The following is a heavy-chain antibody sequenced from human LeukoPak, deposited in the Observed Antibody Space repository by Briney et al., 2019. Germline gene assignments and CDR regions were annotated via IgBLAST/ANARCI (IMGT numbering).Heavy chain of an antibody. D-gene: IGHD2/OR15-2a*01. CDR3: ARSNYDSTTFYYHLDL. Sequence: GGSLRLSCAASGFTFSSYWMHWVRQAPGKGPVWVSRVDVHGQGTAYADSVKGRFSISRDNAKNTLSLQMNSLSAEDTAVYYCARSNYDSTTFYYHLDLWGQGTLVTVSS. CDR1: GFTFSSYW. CDR2: VDVHGQGT. V-gene: IGHV3-74*01. J-gene: IGHJ5*02.